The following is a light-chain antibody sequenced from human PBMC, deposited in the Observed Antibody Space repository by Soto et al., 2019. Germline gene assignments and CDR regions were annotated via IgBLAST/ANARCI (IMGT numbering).Light chain of an antibody. Sequence: DIHMTQSPSSLSASVGDTVTITCRASQNIDMYLNWYQQKPGKAPRVLISGASNLQSGVPSRFSGRGSGTDFTLTISSLQSEDFASYFCQHAFNSPPWTFXQGTKVDIK. CDR2: GAS. CDR3: QHAFNSPPWT. V-gene: IGKV1-39*01. J-gene: IGKJ1*01. CDR1: QNIDMY.